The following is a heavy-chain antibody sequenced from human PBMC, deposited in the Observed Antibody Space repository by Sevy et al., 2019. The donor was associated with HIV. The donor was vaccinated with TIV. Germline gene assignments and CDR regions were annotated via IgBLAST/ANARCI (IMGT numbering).Heavy chain of an antibody. V-gene: IGHV3-33*01. CDR2: IWYDGSNK. CDR3: ARDQVTIFGVVKWGNFDY. J-gene: IGHJ4*02. CDR1: GFTFSSYG. Sequence: GGSLRLSCAASGFTFSSYGMHWVRQAPGKGLEGVAVIWYDGSNKYYADSVKGRFTISRDNSKNTLYLQMNSLRAEDTAVYYCARDQVTIFGVVKWGNFDYWGQGTLVTVSS. D-gene: IGHD3-3*01.